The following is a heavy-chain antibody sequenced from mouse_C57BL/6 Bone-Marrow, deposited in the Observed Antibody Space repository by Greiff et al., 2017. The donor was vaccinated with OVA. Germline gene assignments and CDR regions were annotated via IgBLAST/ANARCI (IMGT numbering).Heavy chain of an antibody. J-gene: IGHJ1*03. V-gene: IGHV1-53*01. CDR2: INPSNGGT. CDR3: ARGNYYGSSYDWYFDV. CDR1: GYTFTSYW. D-gene: IGHD1-1*01. Sequence: VQLQQPGTELVKPGASVKLSCKASGYTFTSYWMHWVKQRPGQGLEWIGNINPSNGGTNYNEKFKSKATLTVDKSSSTAYMQLSSLTSEDSAVYYCARGNYYGSSYDWYFDVWGTGTTVTVSS.